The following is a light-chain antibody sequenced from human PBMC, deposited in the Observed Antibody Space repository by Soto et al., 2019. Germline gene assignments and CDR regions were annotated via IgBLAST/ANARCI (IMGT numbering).Light chain of an antibody. Sequence: DIQMTPSPSSLSASVGDRVNITCRASQGIRNDLGWYQQKPGKAPQRLIYTASTLQSGVATRFSGSGSGTEFTLIISGLQPEDSATYYCQQYTNTNNPWMFGQGTKVDIK. CDR2: TAS. CDR1: QGIRND. J-gene: IGKJ1*01. CDR3: QQYTNTNNPWM. V-gene: IGKV1-17*01.